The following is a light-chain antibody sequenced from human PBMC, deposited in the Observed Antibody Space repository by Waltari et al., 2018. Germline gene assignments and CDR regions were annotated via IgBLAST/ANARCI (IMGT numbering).Light chain of an antibody. CDR3: QTGGFGIWV. CDR1: GGHSTYS. J-gene: IGLJ3*02. V-gene: IGLV4-69*01. CDR2: VNSDGSH. Sequence: QLMLTQSPSASASLGASVKLTCTLSGGHSTYSIAWPQQQPQKGPRYLMKVNSDGSHTKGDGLPDRFSGSSSGAERYLTISSLQSEDEADYYCQTGGFGIWVFGGGTKLTVL.